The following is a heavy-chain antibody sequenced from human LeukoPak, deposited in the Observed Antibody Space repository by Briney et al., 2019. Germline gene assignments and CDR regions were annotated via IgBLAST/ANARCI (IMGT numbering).Heavy chain of an antibody. CDR2: ISPNGDYI. Sequence: GGSLRLSCAASGFSFNSYRMNWVRQAPGKGLEWVSSISPNGDYIYYADSVQGRFNMSRDNAKNTLYLQMNSLRAEDTAVYYCARDLGRDGYFDYWGQGTLVTVSS. V-gene: IGHV3-21*01. D-gene: IGHD5-24*01. J-gene: IGHJ4*02. CDR1: GFSFNSYR. CDR3: ARDLGRDGYFDY.